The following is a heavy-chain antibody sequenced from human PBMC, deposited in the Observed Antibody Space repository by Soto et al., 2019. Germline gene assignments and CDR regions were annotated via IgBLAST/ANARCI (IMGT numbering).Heavy chain of an antibody. CDR2: IIPILGIA. D-gene: IGHD6-19*01. Sequence: SVKVSCKASGGTFSSYTISWVRQSPGQGLEWMGRIIPILGIANYAQKFQGRVTITADKSTSTAYMELSSLRSEDTAVYYCARDPGYSSGKTFDYWGQGTLLTVSS. CDR1: GGTFSSYT. CDR3: ARDPGYSSGKTFDY. J-gene: IGHJ4*02. V-gene: IGHV1-69*04.